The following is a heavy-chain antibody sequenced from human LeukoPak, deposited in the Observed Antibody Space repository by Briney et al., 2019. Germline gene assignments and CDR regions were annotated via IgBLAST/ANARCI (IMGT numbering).Heavy chain of an antibody. Sequence: GGSLRLSCAASGFTFSSYDMHWVRQAPGKGLEWVAVISYDGSNKYYADSVKGRFTISRDNSKNTLYLQMNSLRAEDTAVYYCAKALTTHYYYYYMDVWGKGTTVTVSS. CDR3: AKALTTHYYYYYMDV. J-gene: IGHJ6*03. CDR1: GFTFSSYD. D-gene: IGHD1-1*01. CDR2: ISYDGSNK. V-gene: IGHV3-30*18.